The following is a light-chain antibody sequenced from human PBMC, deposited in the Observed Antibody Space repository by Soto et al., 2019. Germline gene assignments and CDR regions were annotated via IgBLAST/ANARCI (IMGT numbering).Light chain of an antibody. V-gene: IGLV2-14*01. CDR2: GVD. J-gene: IGLJ3*02. CDR1: SSDVGGHNF. Sequence: QSVLTQPASVSGSPGQSITISCSGTSSDVGGHNFVSWFQQHPGKAPKMMIYGVDQRPSGVSIRFSGSKSGNTASLTISGLQTEDEADYYCSSYTRSYIWVFGGGTKLTVL. CDR3: SSYTRSYIWV.